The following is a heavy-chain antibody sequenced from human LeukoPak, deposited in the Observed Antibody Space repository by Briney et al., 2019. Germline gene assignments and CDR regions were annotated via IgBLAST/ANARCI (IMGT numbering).Heavy chain of an antibody. J-gene: IGHJ4*02. CDR2: LSWNGATV. CDR3: ARDQGSSSSGRGY. D-gene: IGHD6-6*01. CDR1: GFTFDDYA. V-gene: IGHV3-9*01. Sequence: GRSLRLSCAASGFTFDDYAMHWVRQAPGKGLEWVSGLSWNGATVGYADSVKGRFTISRDNTKNSLYLQMNSLRAEDTAVYYCARDQGSSSSGRGYWGQGTLVTVSS.